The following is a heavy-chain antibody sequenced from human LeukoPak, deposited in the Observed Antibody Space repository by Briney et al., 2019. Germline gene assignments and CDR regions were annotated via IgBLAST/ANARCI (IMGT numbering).Heavy chain of an antibody. Sequence: SETLSLTCGVYGGSFSGYYWSWIRQPPGKGPEWIGEISHSGSTNYNPSLKSRVTISVGTSRNQFSLRLSSVTAADMAVYYCARMRLGSGFDYWGQGILVTVSS. CDR2: ISHSGST. D-gene: IGHD6-19*01. CDR1: GGSFSGYY. CDR3: ARMRLGSGFDY. J-gene: IGHJ4*02. V-gene: IGHV4-34*01.